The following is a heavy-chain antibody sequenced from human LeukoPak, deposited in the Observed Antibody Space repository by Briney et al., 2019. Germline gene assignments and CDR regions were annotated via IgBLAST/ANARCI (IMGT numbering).Heavy chain of an antibody. CDR3: ARKSTLTAPNVDY. CDR2: ISSSSTSI. J-gene: IGHJ4*02. V-gene: IGHV3-48*01. D-gene: IGHD4-17*01. CDR1: GLTFSAYS. Sequence: GGSLRLSCVASGLTFSAYSMNWVRQAPGKGLEWVSYISSSSTSIYYADSVKGRFTISRDNAKNSLYLQMNSLRAEDTAVYYCARKSTLTAPNVDYWGQGTLVTVSS.